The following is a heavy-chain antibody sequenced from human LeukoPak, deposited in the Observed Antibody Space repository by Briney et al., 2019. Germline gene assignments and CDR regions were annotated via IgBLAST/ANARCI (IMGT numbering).Heavy chain of an antibody. J-gene: IGHJ4*02. V-gene: IGHV3-53*01. CDR2: IYSGGST. CDR3: AVQDPSGYYGDYGY. CDR1: GFTVSSNY. Sequence: PGGSLRLSCAASGFTVSSNYMSWVRQAPGKGLEWVSVIYSGGSTYYADSVKGRFTISRDNSKNTLYLQMNSLRVEDTAVYYCAVQDPSGYYGDYGYWGQGTLVTVSS. D-gene: IGHD4-17*01.